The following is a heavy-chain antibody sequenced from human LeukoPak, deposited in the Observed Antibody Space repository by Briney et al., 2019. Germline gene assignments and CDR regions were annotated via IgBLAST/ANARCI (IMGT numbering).Heavy chain of an antibody. CDR1: GYTFTSYD. V-gene: IGHV1-8*01. Sequence: ASVKVSCKASGYTFTSYDINWVRQATGQGLEWMGWMNPNSGNTGYAQKSQGRVTMTRNTSISTVYMELSSLRSEDTAVYYCARFGVSCSSTSCHPSVYWGQGTLVTVSS. CDR2: MNPNSGNT. J-gene: IGHJ4*02. CDR3: ARFGVSCSSTSCHPSVY. D-gene: IGHD2-2*01.